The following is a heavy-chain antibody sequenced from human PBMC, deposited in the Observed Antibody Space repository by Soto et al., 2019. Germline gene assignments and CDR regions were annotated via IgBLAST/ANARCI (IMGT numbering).Heavy chain of an antibody. CDR2: IYYSGST. CDR1: GGSISSSSYY. V-gene: IGHV4-39*01. J-gene: IGHJ4*02. D-gene: IGHD3-10*01. CDR3: ARLEYYYGSGSYPDY. Sequence: QLQLQESGPGLVKPSETLSLTCTVSGGSISSSSYYWGWIRQPPGKGLEWIGSIYYSGSTYYNPSLKSRVTISVDTSKNQFSLKLSSVTAADTAVYYCARLEYYYGSGSYPDYWGQGTLVTVSS.